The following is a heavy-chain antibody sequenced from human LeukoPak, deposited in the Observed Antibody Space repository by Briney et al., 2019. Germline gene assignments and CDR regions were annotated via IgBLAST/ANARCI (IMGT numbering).Heavy chain of an antibody. J-gene: IGHJ4*02. CDR2: IYTSGST. V-gene: IGHV4-4*07. CDR1: GGSISSYY. Sequence: SETLSLTCTVSGGSISSYYWSWIRQPAGKGLEWIGRIYTSGSTNYNPSLKSRVTMSVDTSKNQFSLKLSSVTAADTAVYYCARDPVEESSGYYSNYWGQGTLVTVSS. D-gene: IGHD3-22*01. CDR3: ARDPVEESSGYYSNY.